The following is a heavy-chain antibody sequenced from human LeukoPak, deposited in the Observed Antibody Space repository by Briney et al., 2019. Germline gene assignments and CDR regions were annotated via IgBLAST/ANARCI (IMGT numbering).Heavy chain of an antibody. V-gene: IGHV4-39*07. CDR1: GGSISSSSYY. CDR2: IYHSGST. D-gene: IGHD3-22*01. Sequence: SETLSLTCTVSGGSISSSSYYWGWIRQPPGKGLEWIGSIYHSGSTYYNPSLKSRVTISVDTSKNQFSLKLSSVTAADTAVYYCARKWIFSSGYYYFDYWGQGTLVTVSS. J-gene: IGHJ4*02. CDR3: ARKWIFSSGYYYFDY.